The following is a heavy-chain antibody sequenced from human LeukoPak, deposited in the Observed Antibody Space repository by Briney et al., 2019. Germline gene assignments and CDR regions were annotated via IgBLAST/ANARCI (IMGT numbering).Heavy chain of an antibody. Sequence: GRSLRLSCTASGFTFGDYAMSWVRQAPGKGLEGVGFIRSKAYGCTTEYAASVKGRFTISRDDSKSIAYLQMNSLKTEDTAVYYCTRDGYDYVWGSYRHYFDYWGQGTLVTVSS. CDR1: GFTFGDYA. J-gene: IGHJ4*02. D-gene: IGHD3-16*02. CDR2: IRSKAYGCTT. V-gene: IGHV3-49*04. CDR3: TRDGYDYVWGSYRHYFDY.